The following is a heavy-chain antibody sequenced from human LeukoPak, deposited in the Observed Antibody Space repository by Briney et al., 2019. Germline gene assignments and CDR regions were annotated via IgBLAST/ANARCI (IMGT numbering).Heavy chain of an antibody. CDR1: GGTFSSFA. J-gene: IGHJ4*02. D-gene: IGHD3-3*01. Sequence: GASVKVSCKASGGTFSSFAISWVRQAPGQGLEWMGRIIPILDIANYAQKFQGRVTITADKSTSTAYMELSSLRSEDTAVYYCARERLKRITIFGVVTPYYFGYWGQGTLVTVSS. V-gene: IGHV1-69*04. CDR3: ARERLKRITIFGVVTPYYFGY. CDR2: IIPILDIA.